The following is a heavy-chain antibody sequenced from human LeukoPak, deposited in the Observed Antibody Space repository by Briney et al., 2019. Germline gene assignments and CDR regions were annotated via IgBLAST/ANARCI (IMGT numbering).Heavy chain of an antibody. CDR3: AREYSSSVYYYYMDV. CDR1: GGSISTYY. D-gene: IGHD6-6*01. CDR2: IFYSGSS. Sequence: SETLSLTCTVSGGSISTYYWSWIRQPPGKGLEWIGYIFYSGSSNYNPSLKSRVTISVDTSKNQFSLKLSSVTAADTAVYYCAREYSSSVYYYYMDVWGKGTTVTVSS. V-gene: IGHV4-59*08. J-gene: IGHJ6*03.